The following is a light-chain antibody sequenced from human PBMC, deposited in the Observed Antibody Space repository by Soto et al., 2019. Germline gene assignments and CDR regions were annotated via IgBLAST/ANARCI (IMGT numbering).Light chain of an antibody. Sequence: QSALTQPASVSGSPGQSITISCTGTSSDVAGYNFVSWYQQYPGKAPKLMIYEVTNRPSGVSNRFSGSKSGNTASLTISGLQAEDEADYDCSSHTITGTLGVFGTGIKLTVL. J-gene: IGLJ1*01. CDR1: SSDVAGYNF. CDR3: SSHTITGTLGV. V-gene: IGLV2-14*01. CDR2: EVT.